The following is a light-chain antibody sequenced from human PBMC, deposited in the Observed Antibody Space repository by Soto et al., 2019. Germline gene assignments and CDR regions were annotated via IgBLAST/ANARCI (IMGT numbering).Light chain of an antibody. CDR1: QGVRRK. V-gene: IGKV3-15*01. CDR3: QQYHTWPIT. CDR2: GAS. Sequence: DIVMTQSPATLSVAPGERVTFSCRASQGVRRKLAWYQHKPGQAPRLLISGASTGATGIPARFSGSGSGTECTRTISSLQTEDCAIYDWQQYHTWPITFGGGTKVEIK. J-gene: IGKJ4*01.